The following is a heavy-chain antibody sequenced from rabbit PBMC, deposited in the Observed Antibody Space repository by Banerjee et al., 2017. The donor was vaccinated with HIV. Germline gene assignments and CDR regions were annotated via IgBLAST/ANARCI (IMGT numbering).Heavy chain of an antibody. CDR2: IDPVFGST. CDR1: GFDFSSYG. V-gene: IGHV1S47*01. D-gene: IGHD2-1*01. Sequence: QQQLEESGGGLVKPGASLKLSCKASGFDFSSYGVSWVRQAPGKGLEWIGYIDPVFGSTYYASWVNGRFTISRSTSLNTVTLQMTSLTAADTATYFCARDPSYDDYGDSLYYFDLWGQGTLVTVS. CDR3: ARDPSYDDYGDSLYYFDL. J-gene: IGHJ4*01.